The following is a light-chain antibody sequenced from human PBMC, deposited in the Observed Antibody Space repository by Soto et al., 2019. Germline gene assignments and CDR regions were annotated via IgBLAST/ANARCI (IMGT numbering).Light chain of an antibody. CDR3: ATWDDSLNGWV. CDR2: SNN. V-gene: IGLV1-44*01. J-gene: IGLJ7*01. Sequence: QSVLTQPPSASGTPGQRVTISCSGSSSNIGSNAVSWYQQLPGTAPKVLIYSNNQRPSGVPDRFSGSKSGTSASLAISGLQSEDDADYYCATWDDSLNGWVFGGGTQRPSS. CDR1: SSNIGSNA.